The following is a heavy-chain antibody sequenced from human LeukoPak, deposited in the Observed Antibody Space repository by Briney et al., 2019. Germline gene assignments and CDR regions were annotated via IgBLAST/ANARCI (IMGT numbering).Heavy chain of an antibody. CDR1: GFTFSSYA. J-gene: IGHJ4*02. D-gene: IGHD5-12*01. V-gene: IGHV3-23*01. Sequence: GGSLRLSCAASGFTFSSYAMSWVRQAPGKGLEWVSAISGSGGSTYYADSVKGRFTISRDNSKNTLYLQMNSLRAEDTAVYYCAKTIVATIPKVPAYHYWGQGTLVTVSS. CDR2: ISGSGGST. CDR3: AKTIVATIPKVPAYHY.